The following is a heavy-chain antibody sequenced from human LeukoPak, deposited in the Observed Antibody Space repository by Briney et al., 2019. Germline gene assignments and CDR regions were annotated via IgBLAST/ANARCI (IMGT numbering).Heavy chain of an antibody. Sequence: ASVKVSCKASGYSFTSYGITCVRQAPGQGLECMGWISNYNGNTNYAQKFQGRVTMTTDTSTSTVFLELRSLRSDDTAVYYCARDSSWGQLVFGSLTDYWGQGTLVTVSS. CDR1: GYSFTSYG. V-gene: IGHV1-18*01. D-gene: IGHD6-6*01. CDR3: ARDSSWGQLVFGSLTDY. CDR2: ISNYNGNT. J-gene: IGHJ4*02.